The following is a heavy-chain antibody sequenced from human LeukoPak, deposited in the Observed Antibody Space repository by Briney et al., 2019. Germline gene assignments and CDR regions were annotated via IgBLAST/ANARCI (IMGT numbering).Heavy chain of an antibody. Sequence: GGSLRLSCKGSGYSFASSWIGWVRQMPGKGLEWMGIIYPDHSDTRYSPSFEGQITISVDKSISTAYLQWSSLKASDTAVYYCARHGHCTNGVCYSNYYYHMDVWGKGTTVTVSS. J-gene: IGHJ6*03. CDR1: GYSFASSW. D-gene: IGHD2-8*01. CDR2: IYPDHSDT. V-gene: IGHV5-51*01. CDR3: ARHGHCTNGVCYSNYYYHMDV.